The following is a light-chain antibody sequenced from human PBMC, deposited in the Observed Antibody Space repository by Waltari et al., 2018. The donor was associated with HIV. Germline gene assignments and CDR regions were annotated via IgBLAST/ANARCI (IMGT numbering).Light chain of an antibody. CDR1: SEHSNFA. CDR3: QTWGMGIVV. CDR2: LNSDGSH. Sequence: QLILTQSPSASASPGASVTLTCTLSSEHSNFAIAWLQQQPEKGPRYLMKLNSDGSHTKGDGIPDRFSGSSSGAERYLSISSLHSDDEADYYCQTWGMGIVVFGGGTKLTV. J-gene: IGLJ3*02. V-gene: IGLV4-69*01.